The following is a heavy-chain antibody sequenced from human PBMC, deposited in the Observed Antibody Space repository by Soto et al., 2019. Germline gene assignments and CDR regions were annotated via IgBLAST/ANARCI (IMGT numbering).Heavy chain of an antibody. CDR2: ISGSGTTT. CDR3: ARDGDRTYWFFDL. Sequence: QVQLVESGGGLVKPGGSLRLSCAASGFTFSDYYMSWIRQAPGKGLEWVSYISGSGTTTYYADSVKGRFTISRDNAKNSLYLQMNSLRAEDTAVYSCARDGDRTYWFFDLWGRGTLVTVSS. D-gene: IGHD7-27*01. CDR1: GFTFSDYY. J-gene: IGHJ2*01. V-gene: IGHV3-11*04.